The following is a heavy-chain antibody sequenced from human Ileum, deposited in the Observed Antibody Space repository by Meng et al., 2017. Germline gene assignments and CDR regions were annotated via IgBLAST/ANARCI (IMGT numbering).Heavy chain of an antibody. CDR1: VLTFRDHY. D-gene: IGHD3-10*01. J-gene: IGHJ4*02. CDR3: GRGHFGLDY. CDR2: ISHTGDTI. Sequence: LLVESGVSLVKPGVSLRLSCAASVLTFRDHYMTWLRQAPGKGLEWVSYISHTGDTIYYSDSVRGRFTVSRDNANNLLFLQMNSLRAEDTALYYCGRGHFGLDYWGPGTLVTVSS. V-gene: IGHV3-11*01.